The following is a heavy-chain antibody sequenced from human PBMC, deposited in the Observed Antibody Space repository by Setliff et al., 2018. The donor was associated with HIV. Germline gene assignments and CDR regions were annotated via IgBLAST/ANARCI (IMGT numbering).Heavy chain of an antibody. Sequence: GGSLRLSCAASGFSFRSYAVSWVRQAPGKGLEWVSVISGSGDITYYRESVKGRFTVSRDNSNNTVYLQMNNRRAEDTAVYYCARVPVMATITYWYFDLWGRGTLVTVSS. D-gene: IGHD5-12*01. CDR2: ISGSGDIT. CDR1: GFSFRSYA. J-gene: IGHJ2*01. CDR3: ARVPVMATITYWYFDL. V-gene: IGHV3-23*01.